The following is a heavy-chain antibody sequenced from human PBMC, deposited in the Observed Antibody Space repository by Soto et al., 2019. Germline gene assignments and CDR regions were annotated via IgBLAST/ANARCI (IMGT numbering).Heavy chain of an antibody. CDR3: ARNLNYGLDV. CDR1: GYSISTGYY. Sequence: SETLSLTCAVSGYSISTGYYWDWIRQPPGKGLEWIGSIYHSENTYYNPSLKSRVTISADTSKNQFSLRLSSVTAADTAVYYCARNLNYGLDVWGPGTTVTVYS. J-gene: IGHJ6*02. CDR2: IYHSENT. V-gene: IGHV4-38-2*01.